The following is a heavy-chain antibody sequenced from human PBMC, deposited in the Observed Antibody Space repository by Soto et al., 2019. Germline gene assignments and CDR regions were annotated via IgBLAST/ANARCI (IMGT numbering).Heavy chain of an antibody. J-gene: IGHJ6*02. D-gene: IGHD3-16*01. V-gene: IGHV3-64*04. Sequence: GGSLRLSCSASGFTFSSYAMHWVRQAPGKGLEYVSAISSNGGSTYYADSVKGRFTISRDNSKNTLYLQMNSLRAEDTAVYYCARDLGYYDAYYGMDVWGQGTTVTVSS. CDR3: ARDLGYYDAYYGMDV. CDR2: ISSNGGST. CDR1: GFTFSSYA.